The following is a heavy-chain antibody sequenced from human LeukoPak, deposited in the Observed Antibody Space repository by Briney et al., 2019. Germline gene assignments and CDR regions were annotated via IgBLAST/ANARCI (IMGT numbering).Heavy chain of an antibody. Sequence: GASVKVSCKASGFTFTSSAVQWVRQARGQRLEWIGWIVVGSGNTNYAQKFQERVTITRDMSTSTAYMELSSLRSEDTAVYYCATRLTPSSGWFDYWGQGTLVTVSS. J-gene: IGHJ4*02. CDR2: IVVGSGNT. CDR1: GFTFTSSA. V-gene: IGHV1-58*01. D-gene: IGHD6-19*01. CDR3: ATRLTPSSGWFDY.